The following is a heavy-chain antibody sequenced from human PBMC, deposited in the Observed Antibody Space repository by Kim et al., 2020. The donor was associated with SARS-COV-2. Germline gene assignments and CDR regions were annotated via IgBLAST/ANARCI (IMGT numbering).Heavy chain of an antibody. V-gene: IGHV5-51*01. J-gene: IGHJ4*02. CDR2: IYPGDSDT. CDR1: EYTFNNYW. D-gene: IGHD1-26*01. CDR3: ARAPSGTFSPYDFDY. Sequence: GESLKISCKASEYTFNNYWIGWVRQMPGKGLQWLGIIYPGDSDTKYNPSVQGQVTISADWSLTTAYLQWSSLKASDTAIYSCARAPSGTFSPYDFDYWGQGTLVTVSS.